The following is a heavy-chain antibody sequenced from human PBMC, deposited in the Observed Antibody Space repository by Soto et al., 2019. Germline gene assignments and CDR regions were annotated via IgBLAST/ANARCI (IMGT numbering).Heavy chain of an antibody. J-gene: IGHJ4*02. Sequence: GASVKVSCKASGFTFTSSAMQWVRQARGQRLEWIGWIVVGSGNTNYAQKFQERVTITRDMSTSTAYMELSSLRSEDTAVYYCAASLYDYIWGSYRYGPTGSFDFWGQGILVTVSS. CDR3: AASLYDYIWGSYRYGPTGSFDF. V-gene: IGHV1-58*02. CDR2: IVVGSGNT. D-gene: IGHD3-16*02. CDR1: GFTFTSSA.